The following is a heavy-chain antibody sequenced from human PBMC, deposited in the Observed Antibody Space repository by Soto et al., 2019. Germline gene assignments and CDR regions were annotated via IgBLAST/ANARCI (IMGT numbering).Heavy chain of an antibody. J-gene: IGHJ4*02. Sequence: QVQLVQSGAEVKKPGSSVKVSCKASGGTFSSYTISWVRQAPGQGLEWMGRIIPILGIANYAQKFQGRVTITADKSTSTAYMELSSLRSEDTAVYYCAGPGSSSSWYYFDYWGQGTLVTVSS. CDR3: AGPGSSSSWYYFDY. V-gene: IGHV1-69*02. CDR1: GGTFSSYT. D-gene: IGHD6-13*01. CDR2: IIPILGIA.